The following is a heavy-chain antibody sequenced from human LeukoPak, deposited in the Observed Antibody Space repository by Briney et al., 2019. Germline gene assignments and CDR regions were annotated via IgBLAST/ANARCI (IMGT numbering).Heavy chain of an antibody. Sequence: PGGSLRLSCAASGFTFSDYYMSWIRQAPGKGLEWVSYISGSSSSTKYTDSVRGRFTISRDNARTSLYLQMDSLRAEDTAVYYCARSYDQHYYYYGVDVWGQGTTVTVSS. D-gene: IGHD3-16*01. V-gene: IGHV3-11*03. CDR2: ISGSSSST. CDR3: ARSYDQHYYYYGVDV. J-gene: IGHJ6*02. CDR1: GFTFSDYY.